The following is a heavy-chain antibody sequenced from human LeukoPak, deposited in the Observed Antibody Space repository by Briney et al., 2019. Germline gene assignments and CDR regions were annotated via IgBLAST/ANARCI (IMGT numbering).Heavy chain of an antibody. V-gene: IGHV3-7*01. CDR1: GFTFSSYS. J-gene: IGHJ4*02. D-gene: IGHD3-16*01. CDR2: IKQDRSEK. Sequence: PGGSLRLSCAASGFTFSSYSMNWVRQAPGKGLEWVANIKQDRSEKYYVDSVKGRFTISRDNAKNSLYLQMNSLRAEDTAVYYCARESGGMDFDYWGQGTLVTVSS. CDR3: ARESGGMDFDY.